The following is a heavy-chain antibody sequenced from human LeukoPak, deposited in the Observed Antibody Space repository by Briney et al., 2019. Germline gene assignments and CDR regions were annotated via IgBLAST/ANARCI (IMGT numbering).Heavy chain of an antibody. CDR1: GFTFDDYA. D-gene: IGHD6-19*01. CDR3: AKGRIAVAGYFAY. CDR2: ISGDGGST. J-gene: IGHJ4*02. Sequence: GGSLRLSCATSGFTFDDYAMHWVRQAPGQGLEWVSLISGDGGSTYYADSVKGLFTISRDNSKNSLYLQMNSLRTEDTALYYCAKGRIAVAGYFAYWGQGSLVTVSS. V-gene: IGHV3-43*02.